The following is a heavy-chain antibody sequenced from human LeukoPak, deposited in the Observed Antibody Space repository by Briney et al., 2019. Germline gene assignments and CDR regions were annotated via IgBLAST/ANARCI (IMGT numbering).Heavy chain of an antibody. D-gene: IGHD6-13*01. CDR2: IYSGGNT. CDR1: GFIVSSNY. J-gene: IGHJ5*02. Sequence: GGSLRLSCAASGFIVSSNYMSWVRQAPGKGLEWVSIIYSGGNTFYGDSVKGRFTISRDNSKNTLYLQMNSLRAEDTAVYYRARGGAAAGFDPWGQGTLVTVSS. CDR3: ARGGAAAGFDP. V-gene: IGHV3-53*01.